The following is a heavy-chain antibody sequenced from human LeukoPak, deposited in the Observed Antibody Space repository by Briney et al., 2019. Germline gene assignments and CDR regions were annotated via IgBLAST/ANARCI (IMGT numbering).Heavy chain of an antibody. V-gene: IGHV3-7*01. CDR2: IKQDGSEK. CDR3: ARWSISYYMDV. Sequence: GGPLRLSCAASGFTFSSYWMSWVRQAPGKGLEWVANIKQDGSEKYYVDSVKGRFTISRDNAKNSLYLQMNSLRAEDTAVYYCARWSISYYMDVWGKGTTVTVSS. D-gene: IGHD3-3*01. J-gene: IGHJ6*03. CDR1: GFTFSSYW.